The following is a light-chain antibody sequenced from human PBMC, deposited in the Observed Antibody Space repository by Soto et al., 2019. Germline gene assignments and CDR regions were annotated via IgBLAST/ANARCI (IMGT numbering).Light chain of an antibody. Sequence: QSVLTKPPSASGTPGQRVTISCYGSTSNMGSYYVYWYQQLPGTATKLLIDSNNQRPSGVPDRFSGSKSGTSASLAISGLRSEDEADYYCAAWDDSLSGWVFGGGTKLTVL. CDR2: SNN. CDR1: TSNMGSYY. V-gene: IGLV1-47*02. CDR3: AAWDDSLSGWV. J-gene: IGLJ3*02.